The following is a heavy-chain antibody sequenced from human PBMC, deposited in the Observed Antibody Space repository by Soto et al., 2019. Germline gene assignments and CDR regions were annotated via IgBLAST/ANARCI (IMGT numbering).Heavy chain of an antibody. D-gene: IGHD6-19*01. Sequence: EVQLLESGGGLVQPGGSLRLSCAASGFTFSSYAMSWVRQAPGKGLEWVSAISGSGGSTYYADSVKGRFTISRDNSKNTLYRQMNSLRAEDTAVYYCAKRGRGQWRVPPHQSDYWGQGTLVTVSS. CDR2: ISGSGGST. CDR1: GFTFSSYA. J-gene: IGHJ4*02. V-gene: IGHV3-23*01. CDR3: AKRGRGQWRVPPHQSDY.